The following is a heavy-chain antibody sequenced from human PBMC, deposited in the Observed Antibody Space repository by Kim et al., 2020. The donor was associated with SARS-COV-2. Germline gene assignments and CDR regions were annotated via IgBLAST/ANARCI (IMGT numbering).Heavy chain of an antibody. J-gene: IGHJ4*02. Sequence: YNPSLKSRVTISVDTSKNQFSLKLSSVTAADTAVYYCARHNRYSSSWDYWGQGTLVTVSS. V-gene: IGHV4-39*01. CDR3: ARHNRYSSSWDY. D-gene: IGHD6-13*01.